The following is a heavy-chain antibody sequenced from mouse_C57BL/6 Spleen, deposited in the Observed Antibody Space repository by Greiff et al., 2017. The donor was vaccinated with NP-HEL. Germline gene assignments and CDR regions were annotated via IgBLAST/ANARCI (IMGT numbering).Heavy chain of an antibody. J-gene: IGHJ4*01. CDR3: TRRGYGNYDYYAMDY. CDR2: IYPGNSDT. CDR1: GYTFTSYW. Sequence: VQLQQSGTVLARPGASVKMSCKTSGYTFTSYWIHWVKQRPGQGLDWIGAIYPGNSDTSYTQKFKGKAKLTAVTSASTAYMELSSLTNEDSAVYYCTRRGYGNYDYYAMDYWGQGTSVTVSS. V-gene: IGHV1-5*01. D-gene: IGHD2-1*01.